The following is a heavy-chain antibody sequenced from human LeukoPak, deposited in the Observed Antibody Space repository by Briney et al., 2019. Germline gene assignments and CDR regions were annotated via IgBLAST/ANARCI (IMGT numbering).Heavy chain of an antibody. J-gene: IGHJ6*03. D-gene: IGHD6-13*01. CDR2: IYHSGST. Sequence: SETLSLTCAVSGGSISSSNWWSWVRQPPGKGLEWIGEIYHSGSTNYNPSLKSRVTISVDKSKNQFSLKLSSVTAADTAVYYCAAAGTSGYYYYYMDVWGKGTTVTVSS. V-gene: IGHV4-4*02. CDR1: GGSISSSNW. CDR3: AAAGTSGYYYYYMDV.